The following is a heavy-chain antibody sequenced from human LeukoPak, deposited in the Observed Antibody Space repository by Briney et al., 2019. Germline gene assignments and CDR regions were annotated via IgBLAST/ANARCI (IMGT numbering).Heavy chain of an antibody. V-gene: IGHV4-38-2*02. CDR1: GYSISSGYY. Sequence: SETLSLTCTVSGYSISSGYYWGWIRQPPGKGLEWIGSIYHSGSTYYNPSLKSRVTISVDTSKNQFSLKLSSVTAADTAVYYCARVRGNIVVVPAAAFDYWGQGTLVTVSS. CDR3: ARVRGNIVVVPAAAFDY. CDR2: IYHSGST. J-gene: IGHJ4*02. D-gene: IGHD2-2*01.